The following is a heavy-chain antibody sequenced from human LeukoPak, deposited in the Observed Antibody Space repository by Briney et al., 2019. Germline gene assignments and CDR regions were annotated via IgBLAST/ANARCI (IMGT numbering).Heavy chain of an antibody. V-gene: IGHV1-2*02. CDR3: ARVEGDIVVVPAAPFDP. J-gene: IGHJ5*02. CDR1: GYTFTGYY. D-gene: IGHD2-2*01. CDR2: INPNSGGT. Sequence: ASVKVSCKASGYTFTGYYMHWVRQAPGQGLEWVRWINPNSGGTNYAQKFQGRVTMTRDTSISTAYMELSRLRSDDTAVYYCARVEGDIVVVPAAPFDPWGQGTLLTVSS.